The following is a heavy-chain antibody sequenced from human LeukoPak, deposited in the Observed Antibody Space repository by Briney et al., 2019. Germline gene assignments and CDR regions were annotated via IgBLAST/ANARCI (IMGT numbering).Heavy chain of an antibody. J-gene: IGHJ4*02. CDR3: AGYFDY. V-gene: IGHV3-23*01. CDR1: GFTFSTYA. Sequence: GGSLRLSCAASGFTFSTYAMNLVRQAPGKGLEWVSSISGSGDDTYYADSVKGRFTISRDNSKTTLYLEMNSLRAGDTAVYYCAGYFDYWGQGTLVTVSS. CDR2: ISGSGDDT.